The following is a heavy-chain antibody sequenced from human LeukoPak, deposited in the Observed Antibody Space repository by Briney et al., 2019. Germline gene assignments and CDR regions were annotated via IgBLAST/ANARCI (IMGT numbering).Heavy chain of an antibody. Sequence: GESLKISCKCSGYSFFSYWIGLVREMPGKGLEWLGIIYPGDSDTRYSPFFQGQVTISADKSINTAYLQWSSLKASDTAMYYCARPGYCGGGSCYGFDYCGEGTLVTVSS. J-gene: IGHJ4*02. CDR2: IYPGDSDT. CDR1: GYSFFSYW. V-gene: IGHV5-51*01. D-gene: IGHD2-15*01. CDR3: ARPGYCGGGSCYGFDY.